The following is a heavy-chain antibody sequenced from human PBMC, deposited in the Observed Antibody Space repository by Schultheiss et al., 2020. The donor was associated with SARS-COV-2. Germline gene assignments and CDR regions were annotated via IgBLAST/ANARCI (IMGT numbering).Heavy chain of an antibody. D-gene: IGHD3-9*01. CDR2: MNPTSANT. CDR3: ARDFEEDWNPLGRGLPFDP. Sequence: ASVKVSCKASGYTFTSYDINWVRQATGQGLEWMGWMNPTSANTGYTQNFQGRVTMTRNTSISTAYMELSSLRSEDTAVYYCARDFEEDWNPLGRGLPFDPWGQGTLVTVSS. J-gene: IGHJ5*02. CDR1: GYTFTSYD. V-gene: IGHV1-8*01.